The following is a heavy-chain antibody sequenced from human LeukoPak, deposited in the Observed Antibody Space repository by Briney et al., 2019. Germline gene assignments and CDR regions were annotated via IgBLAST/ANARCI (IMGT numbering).Heavy chain of an antibody. CDR2: IYTSGST. V-gene: IGHV4-61*02. CDR1: GGSISSGSYY. D-gene: IGHD6-19*01. CDR3: ARAHIVAVAGTWGDWFDP. J-gene: IGHJ5*02. Sequence: SETLSPTCTVSGGSISSGSYYWSWIRQPAGKGLEWIGRIYTSGSTNYNPSLKSRVTISVDTSKNQFSLKLSSVTAADTAVYYCARAHIVAVAGTWGDWFDPWGQGTLVTVSS.